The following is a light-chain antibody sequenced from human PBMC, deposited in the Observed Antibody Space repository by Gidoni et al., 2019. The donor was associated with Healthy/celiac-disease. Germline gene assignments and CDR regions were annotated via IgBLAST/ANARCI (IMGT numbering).Light chain of an antibody. Sequence: AIQMTQSPSSLSASVGERVTITCRASQGIRNDLGWYQQKPGKAPKLLIYAASSLQSGVPSKFSGSGSGTDFTLTISSLQPEDFATYYCLQDYNYPFTFGPGTKVDIK. CDR3: LQDYNYPFT. J-gene: IGKJ3*01. V-gene: IGKV1-6*01. CDR2: AAS. CDR1: QGIRND.